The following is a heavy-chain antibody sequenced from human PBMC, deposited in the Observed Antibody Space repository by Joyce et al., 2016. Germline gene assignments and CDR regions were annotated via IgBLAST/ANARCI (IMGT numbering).Heavy chain of an antibody. CDR3: ARSQWLAPLMY. D-gene: IGHD6-19*01. CDR1: GGPFRGFF. J-gene: IGHJ4*02. CDR2: INNSGVT. Sequence: QVQLQQWGAGLLKPSETLSLTCAVSGGPFRGFFWPWVRQPPGKGLEWIGDINNSGVTNYNPSLKTRVTFSVDTSKNQFSLKWTSLSAADTAVYYCARSQWLAPLMYWGQGTPVTVSS. V-gene: IGHV4-34*01.